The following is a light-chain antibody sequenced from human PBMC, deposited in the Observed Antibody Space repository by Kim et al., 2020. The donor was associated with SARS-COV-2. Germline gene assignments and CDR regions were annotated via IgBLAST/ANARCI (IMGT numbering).Light chain of an antibody. CDR1: YSDIGSFAY. CDR2: DVT. Sequence: GQSINISCTGTYSDIGSFAYVSWYQQYPGKAPRLIIHDVTERPSGISNRFSGSRSGNTASLTISGLQAEDEADYHCSSYTLTSTWVFGGGTQLTVL. V-gene: IGLV2-14*03. CDR3: SSYTLTSTWV. J-gene: IGLJ3*02.